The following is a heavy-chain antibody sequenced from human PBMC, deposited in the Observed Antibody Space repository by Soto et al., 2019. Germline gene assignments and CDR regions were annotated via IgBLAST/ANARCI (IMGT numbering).Heavy chain of an antibody. CDR2: ISAYNGNT. J-gene: IGHJ5*02. V-gene: IGHV1-18*04. Sequence: ASAKVSCKTSGYTFTSYGISWVRQAPGQGLEWMGWISAYNGNTNYAQKLQGRVTMTTDTSTSTAYLELRSLRSDYTAVYYCARDRGEKVVALPPVYRFEPWGDGTLLTLSS. CDR1: GYTFTSYG. CDR3: ARDRGEKVVALPPVYRFEP. D-gene: IGHD2-15*01.